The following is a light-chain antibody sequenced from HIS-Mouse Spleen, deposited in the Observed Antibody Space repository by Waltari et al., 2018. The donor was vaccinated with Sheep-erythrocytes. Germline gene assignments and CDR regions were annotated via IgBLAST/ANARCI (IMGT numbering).Light chain of an antibody. J-gene: IGKJ1*01. V-gene: IGKV1-6*01. Sequence: AIQMTQSPSSLSASVGDRVTITCRASQGIRNDLGWYQQKPGKAPKLLIYAASSLQSGVPSRFSGSGSGTEFTLTISSMQSEDFAVYYCQQYNNWPETFGQGTKVEIK. CDR2: AAS. CDR1: QGIRND. CDR3: QQYNNWPET.